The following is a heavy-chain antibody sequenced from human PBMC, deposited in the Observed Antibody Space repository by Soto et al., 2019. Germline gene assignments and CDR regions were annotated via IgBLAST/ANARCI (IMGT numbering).Heavy chain of an antibody. D-gene: IGHD6-6*01. V-gene: IGHV3-23*01. J-gene: IGHJ5*02. CDR3: AKSSTSSGP. Sequence: EVQLLESGGSLVQPGGSLRLSCAASGFTFSSYAMSWVRQGPGKGLEWVSAISDSGGTTYYADSVKGRFTISRDNSKSTLYLQINSVRDGDTAIYYCAKSSTSSGPWGQGTLVTVSS. CDR1: GFTFSSYA. CDR2: ISDSGGTT.